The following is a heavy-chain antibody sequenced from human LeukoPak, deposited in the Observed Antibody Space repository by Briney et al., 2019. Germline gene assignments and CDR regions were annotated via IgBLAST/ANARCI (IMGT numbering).Heavy chain of an antibody. CDR3: ARATSPSWYSSTLFDY. CDR2: INPSGGST. J-gene: IGHJ4*02. CDR1: GYTFTSYY. V-gene: IGHV1-46*01. D-gene: IGHD6-13*01. Sequence: ASVKVSCKASGYTFTSYYMHWVRQAPGQGLEWMGTINPSGGSTSYAQKFQGRVTMTRDTSTSTVYMELSSLRSEDTAVYYCARATSPSWYSSTLFDYWGQGTLVTVSS.